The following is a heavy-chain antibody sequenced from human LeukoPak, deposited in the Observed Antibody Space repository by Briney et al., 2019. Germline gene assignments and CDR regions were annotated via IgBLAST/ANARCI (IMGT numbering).Heavy chain of an antibody. J-gene: IGHJ4*02. D-gene: IGHD6-19*01. V-gene: IGHV3-66*04. CDR2: IYSGGST. Sequence: PGGSLRLSCAASGFTVSSNYMSWVRQAPGKGLEWVSVIYSGGSTYYADSVKGRFTISRDNPKNTLYLQMNSLRAEDTAVYYCASQLYSSGWYYFDYWGQGTLVTVSS. CDR1: GFTVSSNY. CDR3: ASQLYSSGWYYFDY.